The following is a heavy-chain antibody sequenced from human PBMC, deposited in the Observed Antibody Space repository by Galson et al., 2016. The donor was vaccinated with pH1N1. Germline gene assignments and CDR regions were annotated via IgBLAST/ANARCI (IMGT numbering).Heavy chain of an antibody. CDR1: GFVFNTCS. V-gene: IGHV3-21*01. Sequence: SLRLSCAGIGFVFNTCSVNWVRQAPGKGLEWVSTITSRDEKFYADSLKGRFTISRDNAKKSVYLEMNTLGAEDTALYYGAVGVGSFPPYDYWGQGTRVTVSS. J-gene: IGHJ4*02. CDR2: ITSRDEK. D-gene: IGHD1-26*01. CDR3: AVGVGSFPPYDY.